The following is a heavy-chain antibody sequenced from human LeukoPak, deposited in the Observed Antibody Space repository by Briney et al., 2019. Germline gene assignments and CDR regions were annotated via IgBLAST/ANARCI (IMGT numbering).Heavy chain of an antibody. CDR3: AKDTGSPADAITMEDNAFDI. V-gene: IGHV3-9*01. CDR2: ISWNSGSI. J-gene: IGHJ3*02. Sequence: GGSLGLSCAASGFTFDDYAMHWVRQAPGKGLEWVSGISWNSGSIDYADSVKGRFTISRDNAKNSLDLQMESLRAEDTAVYYCAKDTGSPADAITMEDNAFDIWGQGTMVTVSS. D-gene: IGHD3-3*01. CDR1: GFTFDDYA.